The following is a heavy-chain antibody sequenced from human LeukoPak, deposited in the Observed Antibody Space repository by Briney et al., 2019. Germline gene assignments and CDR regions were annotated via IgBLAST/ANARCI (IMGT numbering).Heavy chain of an antibody. Sequence: PSETLSLTCTVSGGSIRSYYWSWIRQPPGKGLEWIGCIYWSGRTHYNPSLKSRVTISVDTSKNEFSLNLNSVTAADTAVYYCARGWLEQLFDSWGQGTLVTVSS. V-gene: IGHV4-59*01. J-gene: IGHJ4*02. CDR1: GGSIRSYY. CDR3: ARGWLEQLFDS. D-gene: IGHD5-24*01. CDR2: IYWSGRT.